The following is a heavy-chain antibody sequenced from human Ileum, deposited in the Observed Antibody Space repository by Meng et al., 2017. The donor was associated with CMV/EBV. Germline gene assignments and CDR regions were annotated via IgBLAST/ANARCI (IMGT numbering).Heavy chain of an antibody. Sequence: ASGYTFTDYYMHWVRQAPGQGLEWMGWINPNSGGTKFAQKFQVRVTMTRDTSISTAYMELTRLRSDDTAVYYCARGPFSSSWYSLDYWGQVTLVTVSS. CDR3: ARGPFSSSWYSLDY. J-gene: IGHJ4*02. V-gene: IGHV1-2*02. CDR2: INPNSGGT. CDR1: GYTFTDYY. D-gene: IGHD6-13*01.